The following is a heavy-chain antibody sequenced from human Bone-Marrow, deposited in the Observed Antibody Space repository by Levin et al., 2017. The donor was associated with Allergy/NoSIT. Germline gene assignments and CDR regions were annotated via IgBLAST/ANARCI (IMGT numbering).Heavy chain of an antibody. Sequence: GGSLRLSCAASGFTFSDHYMDWVRQAPGKGLEWVGRTRNKANSYTTEYAASVKGRFTISRDDSKNSLYLQMNSLKTADTAVYYWARARITMEYPYYYYYYMDVWGKGTTVTVSS. D-gene: IGHD3-3*01. J-gene: IGHJ6*03. V-gene: IGHV3-72*01. CDR2: TRNKANSYTT. CDR3: ARARITMEYPYYYYYYMDV. CDR1: GFTFSDHY.